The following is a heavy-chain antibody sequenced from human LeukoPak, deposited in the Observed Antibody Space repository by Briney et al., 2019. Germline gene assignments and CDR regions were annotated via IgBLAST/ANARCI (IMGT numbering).Heavy chain of an antibody. J-gene: IGHJ2*01. D-gene: IGHD2-21*02. V-gene: IGHV4-61*02. Sequence: PSETLSLTCTVPGASLSSGSYYWSWIRQPAGKGLEWIGRIFTSGSTSYNPSLTSRVTMSVDTSKNQFSLTLTSVTAADTAAYYCARARRYCDGDCSSGVYWYFDLWGRGTLSLSPQ. CDR1: GASLSSGSYY. CDR2: IFTSGST. CDR3: ARARRYCDGDCSSGVYWYFDL.